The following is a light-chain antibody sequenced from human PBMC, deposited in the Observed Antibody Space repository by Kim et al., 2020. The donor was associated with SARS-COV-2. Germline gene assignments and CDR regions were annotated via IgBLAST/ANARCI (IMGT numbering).Light chain of an antibody. CDR1: SSDVGGYNY. J-gene: IGLJ2*01. V-gene: IGLV2-14*03. Sequence: QSALTQPASVSGSPGQSITISCTGTSSDVGGYNYVSWYQQHPGKVPKLMIYDVSNRPSGVSNRFSGSKSGNTAYLTISGLQAEDEADYYCSSYTSSSTVVFGGGTQLTVL. CDR2: DVS. CDR3: SSYTSSSTVV.